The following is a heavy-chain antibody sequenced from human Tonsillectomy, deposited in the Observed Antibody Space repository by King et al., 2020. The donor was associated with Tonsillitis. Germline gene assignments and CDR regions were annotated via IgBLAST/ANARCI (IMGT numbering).Heavy chain of an antibody. J-gene: IGHJ4*02. CDR1: GASISGGSYY. CDR3: AGSGYSSGYQDF. V-gene: IGHV4-61*02. D-gene: IGHD6-19*01. Sequence: VQLQESGPGLVKPSQTLSLTCTVSGASISGGSYYWSWIRQPAGKGLEWIGRIYTTGNTNYNPSLKSRVTMSVDTSKNQFSPMLNSGTAADTAVYYCAGSGYSSGYQDFWGQGTLVTVSS. CDR2: IYTTGNT.